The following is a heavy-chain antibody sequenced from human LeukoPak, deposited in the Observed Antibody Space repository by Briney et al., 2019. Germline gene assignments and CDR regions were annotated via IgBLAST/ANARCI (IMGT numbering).Heavy chain of an antibody. V-gene: IGHV3-49*04. J-gene: IGHJ4*02. D-gene: IGHD6-6*01. Sequence: PGGSLRLSCTASGFTFGDYAMSWVRQAPGKGLEWVGFIRSKAYGGTTEYAASVKGRFAISRDDSKSIAYLQMNSLKTEDTAVYYCTTPQYSSSSGTGALFDYWGQGTLVTVSS. CDR2: IRSKAYGGTT. CDR1: GFTFGDYA. CDR3: TTPQYSSSSGTGALFDY.